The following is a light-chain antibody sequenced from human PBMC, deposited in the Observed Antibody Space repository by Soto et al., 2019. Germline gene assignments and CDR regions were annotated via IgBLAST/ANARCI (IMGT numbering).Light chain of an antibody. Sequence: QSALTQPASVSGSPGQSITIACTGTSSDVGGYIYVPWFQQHPGKAPKLIIYEVSNRPSGVSDRFSASKSGNTASLTISGLQAEDESTYYCSSYSSSSTLVFGTGTKVTVL. V-gene: IGLV2-14*01. CDR3: SSYSSSSTLV. J-gene: IGLJ1*01. CDR2: EVS. CDR1: SSDVGGYIY.